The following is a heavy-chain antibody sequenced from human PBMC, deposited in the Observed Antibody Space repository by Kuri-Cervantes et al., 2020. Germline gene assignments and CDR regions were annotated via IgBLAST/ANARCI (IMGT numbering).Heavy chain of an antibody. V-gene: IGHV3-33*08. CDR3: AKADEDFYDTSGNLDY. Sequence: GESLKISCAASGFTFSSYGMHWVRQAPGKGLEWVAVIWYDGSNKYYADSVKGRFTISRDISKNTLYLQLDGLRGDDTAVYYCAKADEDFYDTSGNLDYWGQGTPVTVSS. CDR2: IWYDGSNK. CDR1: GFTFSSYG. J-gene: IGHJ4*02. D-gene: IGHD3-22*01.